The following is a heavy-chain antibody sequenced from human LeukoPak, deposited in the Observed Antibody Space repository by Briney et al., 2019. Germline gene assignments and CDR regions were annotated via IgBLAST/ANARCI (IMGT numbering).Heavy chain of an antibody. CDR1: GDSFSSKSTA. CDR3: ARMVGLVSDF. CDR2: TYYRSKWHS. J-gene: IGHJ4*02. Sequence: SQTLSLTCAISGDSFSSKSTAWNWIRQSPSRGLEWLGRTYYRSKWHSYYAPSVKSRITINPDTSKNQFSLQLKSVTPEDTAVYYCARMVGLVSDFWGQGTLVTVSS. D-gene: IGHD3-10*01. V-gene: IGHV6-1*01.